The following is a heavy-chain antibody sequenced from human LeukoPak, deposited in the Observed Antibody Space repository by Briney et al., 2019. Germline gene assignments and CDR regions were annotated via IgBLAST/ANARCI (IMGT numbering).Heavy chain of an antibody. D-gene: IGHD6-13*01. CDR2: IYYSGST. CDR3: ASRGPYSSSWLFDY. V-gene: IGHV4-59*08. CDR1: GGSISSYY. J-gene: IGHJ4*02. Sequence: PSETLSLTCTVSGGSISSYYWSCIRQLPGKGLEWIGYIYYSGSTNYNPSLKSRVTISVDTSKNQFSLKLSSVTAADTAVYYCASRGPYSSSWLFDYWGQGTLVTVSS.